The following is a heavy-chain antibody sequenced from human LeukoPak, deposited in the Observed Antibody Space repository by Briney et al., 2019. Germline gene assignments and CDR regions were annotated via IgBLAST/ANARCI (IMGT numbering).Heavy chain of an antibody. V-gene: IGHV4-38-2*01. CDR3: TSGPNFYYFDY. D-gene: IGHD3-3*01. CDR1: GYSISSDYY. J-gene: IGHJ4*02. Sequence: SETLSLTCAVSGYSISSDYYWGWIRQPPGKGLEWIGTIYHSGSTYLNPSLKSRVTISVDTSKNQFSLNLNSVTAADTAVYYCTSGPNFYYFDYWGQETLVTVSS. CDR2: IYHSGST.